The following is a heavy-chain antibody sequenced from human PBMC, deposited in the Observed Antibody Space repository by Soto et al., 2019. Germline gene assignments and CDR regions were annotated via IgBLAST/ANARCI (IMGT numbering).Heavy chain of an antibody. CDR3: ARVRRVVLHYFFDY. CDR1: GGSIKGGDNY. Sequence: NPSETLSLTCTVSGGSIKGGDNYWSWIRQSPGKGLEWIGDIYHSGSTHYNPSLQSRLTMSIDTSKSQFSLRLSSVTAADTAVYFCARVRRVVLHYFFDYWGQGALVTVSS. J-gene: IGHJ4*02. V-gene: IGHV4-30-4*01. D-gene: IGHD2-15*01. CDR2: IYHSGST.